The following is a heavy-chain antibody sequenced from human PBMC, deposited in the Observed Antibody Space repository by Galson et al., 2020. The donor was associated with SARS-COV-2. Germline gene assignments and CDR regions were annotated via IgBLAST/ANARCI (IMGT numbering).Heavy chain of an antibody. CDR2: ISSNGART. D-gene: IGHD1-26*01. CDR1: GFTFSSYA. Sequence: GGSLRLSCAASGFTFSSYAMSWVRQAPGKGLEWVSAISSNGARTHYADSVKGRFTISRDTSKSTLYLQMTSLRAEDTALYYCAKEEKNREADAFDIWGQGTMVTVSS. CDR3: AKEEKNREADAFDI. J-gene: IGHJ3*02. V-gene: IGHV3-23*01.